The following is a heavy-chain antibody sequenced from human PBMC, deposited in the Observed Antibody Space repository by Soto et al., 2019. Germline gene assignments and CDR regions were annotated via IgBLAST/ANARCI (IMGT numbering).Heavy chain of an antibody. Sequence: ASEKLACKASGSTLASYGISWVRHAPGQGLEWMGWISAYNGNTNYAQKPQGRVTMTTDTSTSTAYMELRSLRSDDAAVYYCAREFIFLQSGDGAAACTGYYYYGMDVWGPGTPVTVSS. CDR3: AREFIFLQSGDGAAACTGYYYYGMDV. CDR1: GSTLASYG. V-gene: IGHV1-18*04. CDR2: ISAYNGNT. J-gene: IGHJ6*02. D-gene: IGHD6-13*01.